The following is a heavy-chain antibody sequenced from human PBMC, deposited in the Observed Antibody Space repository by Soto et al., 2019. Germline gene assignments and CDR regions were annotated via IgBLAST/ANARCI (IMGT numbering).Heavy chain of an antibody. CDR2: IIPIFGTA. V-gene: IGHV1-69*06. J-gene: IGHJ4*02. CDR1: GGTFSSYA. CDR3: ARDPLTGTSHYFDY. D-gene: IGHD1-20*01. Sequence: SVKVSCKASGGTFSSYAISWVRQAPGQGLEWMGGIIPIFGTANYAQKFQGRVTITADKSTSTAYMELSSLRSEDTAVYYCARDPLTGTSHYFDYWGQGTLVTAPQ.